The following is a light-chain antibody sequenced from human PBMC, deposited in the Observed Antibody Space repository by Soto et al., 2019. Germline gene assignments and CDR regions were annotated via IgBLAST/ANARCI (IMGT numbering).Light chain of an antibody. CDR3: QQSYSTSPIT. CDR1: QNINNY. V-gene: IGKV1-39*01. CDR2: DAS. Sequence: DIQMTQSPSTLSASVGDRVTISCQASQNINNYLNWYQQKPGRAPKLLIYDASNLEVGVPSRFSGSGSGTDFTLTISSLQPEDFATYYCQQSYSTSPITFGQGTRLEIK. J-gene: IGKJ5*01.